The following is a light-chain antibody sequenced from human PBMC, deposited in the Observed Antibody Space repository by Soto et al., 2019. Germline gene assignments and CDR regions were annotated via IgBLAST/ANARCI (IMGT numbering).Light chain of an antibody. J-gene: IGKJ2*02. Sequence: DIQMTQSPSSLSASVGDRVTITCRASQSISGYLNWYQQKPGRAPNLLIYTAFSLQSGVPSRFSGSASGTDFTLTISSLQPEDFATYYCLQTYSTPGTFRQGTKLEIK. CDR2: TAF. V-gene: IGKV1-39*01. CDR1: QSISGY. CDR3: LQTYSTPGT.